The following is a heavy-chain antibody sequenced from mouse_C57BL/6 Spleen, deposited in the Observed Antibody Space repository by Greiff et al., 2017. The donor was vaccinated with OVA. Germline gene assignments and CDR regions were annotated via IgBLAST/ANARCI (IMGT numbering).Heavy chain of an antibody. CDR3: TRWIDDGSH. J-gene: IGHJ2*01. CDR2: IDPETGGT. D-gene: IGHD2-3*01. CDR1: GYTFTDYE. Sequence: QVQLKQSGAELVRPGASVTLSCKASGYTFTDYEMHWVKQTPVHGLEWIGAIDPETGGTAYNQKFKGKAILTADKSSSTAYMELRSLTSEDSAVYYCTRWIDDGSHWGQGTTLTVSS. V-gene: IGHV1-15*01.